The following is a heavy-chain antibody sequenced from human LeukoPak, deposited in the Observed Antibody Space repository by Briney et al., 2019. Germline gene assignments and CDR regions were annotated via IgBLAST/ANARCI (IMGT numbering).Heavy chain of an antibody. V-gene: IGHV4-34*01. CDR1: GGSFSGYY. J-gene: IGHJ4*02. CDR3: ARDYYDSSGYYLL. D-gene: IGHD3-22*01. CDR2: INHSGST. Sequence: SETLSLTCAVYGGSFSGYYWSWIRQPPGKGLEWIGEINHSGSTNYNPSLKSRVTISVDTSKNQLSLKLSSVTAADTAVYYCARDYYDSSGYYLLWGQGTLVTVSS.